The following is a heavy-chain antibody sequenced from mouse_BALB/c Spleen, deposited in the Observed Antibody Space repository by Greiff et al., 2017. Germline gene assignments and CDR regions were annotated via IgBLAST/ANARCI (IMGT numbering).Heavy chain of an antibody. CDR2: IWAGGST. J-gene: IGHJ3*01. CDR1: GFSLTSYG. D-gene: IGHD2-14*01. V-gene: IGHV2-9*02. CDR3: ARGGVRPWFAY. Sequence: VKVVESGPGLVAPSQSLSITCTVSGFSLTSYGVHWVRQPPGKGLEWLGVIWAGGSTNYNSALMSRLSISKDNSKSQVFLKMNSLQTDDTAMYYCARGGVRPWFAYWGQGTLVTVSA.